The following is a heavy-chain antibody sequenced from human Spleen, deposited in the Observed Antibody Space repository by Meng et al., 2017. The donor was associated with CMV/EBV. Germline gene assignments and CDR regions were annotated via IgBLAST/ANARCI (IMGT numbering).Heavy chain of an antibody. D-gene: IGHD1-1*01. J-gene: IGHJ6*02. Sequence: ASVKVSCKASGYTFTSYGISWVRQAPGQGLEWMGWMNPNSGNTGYAQKFQGRVTMTRNTSISTAYMELSSLRSEDTAVYYCAREAFHWNDASYYYGMDVWGQGTSVTVSS. CDR1: GYTFTSYG. V-gene: IGHV1-8*02. CDR2: MNPNSGNT. CDR3: AREAFHWNDASYYYGMDV.